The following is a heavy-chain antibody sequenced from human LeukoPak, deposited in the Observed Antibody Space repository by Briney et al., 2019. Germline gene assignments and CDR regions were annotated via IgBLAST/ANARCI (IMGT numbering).Heavy chain of an antibody. CDR2: INTNTGNP. CDR1: GYNFTTYG. V-gene: IGHV7-4-1*02. J-gene: IGHJ5*02. CDR3: ARAYSSSWENWFDP. Sequence: ASVKVSCKASGYNFTTYGMDGVPQAPGQGLEWMGWINTNTGNPTYAQGFTGRFVFSLDTSVSTAYLQISSLKAEDTAVYYCARAYSSSWENWFDPWGQGTLVTVSS. D-gene: IGHD6-13*01.